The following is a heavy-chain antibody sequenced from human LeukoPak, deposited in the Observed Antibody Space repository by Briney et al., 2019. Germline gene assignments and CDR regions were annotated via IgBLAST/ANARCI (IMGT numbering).Heavy chain of an antibody. V-gene: IGHV4-4*07. Sequence: SETLSLTCTVSGGSISSYYWSWIRQPAGKGLEWIGRIYTSGSTNYNPSLKSRVTMSVDTSKNQFSLELSSVTAADTAVYYCARDRYYYDSSGYYNWFDPWGQGTLVTVSS. CDR2: IYTSGST. CDR3: ARDRYYYDSSGYYNWFDP. J-gene: IGHJ5*02. CDR1: GGSISSYY. D-gene: IGHD3-22*01.